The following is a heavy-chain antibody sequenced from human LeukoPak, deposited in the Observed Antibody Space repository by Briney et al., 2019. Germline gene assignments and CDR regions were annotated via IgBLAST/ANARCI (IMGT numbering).Heavy chain of an antibody. CDR1: GFTFSSYW. Sequence: PGGSLRLSCAASGFTFSSYWMSWVRQARGKGLEWVANIKQDGSEKYYVDSVEGRFTISRDNAKNSLYLQMNSLRAEDTAVYYCARDGITMRILEYWGQGTLVTVSS. CDR2: IKQDGSEK. CDR3: ARDGITMRILEY. J-gene: IGHJ4*02. V-gene: IGHV3-7*01. D-gene: IGHD3-10*01.